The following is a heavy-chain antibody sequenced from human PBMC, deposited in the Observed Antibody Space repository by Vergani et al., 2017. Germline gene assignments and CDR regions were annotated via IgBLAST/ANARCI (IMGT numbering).Heavy chain of an antibody. V-gene: IGHV1-18*04. CDR3: ARDPDSVVVPAAPYYYYYYGMDV. Sequence: QVQLVQSGAEVKKPGASVKVSCKASGYTFTSYGISWVRQAPGQGLEWMGWSSAYNGNTNYAQKLQGRVTMTTDTSTSTAYMELRSLRSDDTAVYYCARDPDSVVVPAAPYYYYYYGMDVWGQGTTVTVSS. J-gene: IGHJ6*02. CDR2: SSAYNGNT. CDR1: GYTFTSYG. D-gene: IGHD2-2*01.